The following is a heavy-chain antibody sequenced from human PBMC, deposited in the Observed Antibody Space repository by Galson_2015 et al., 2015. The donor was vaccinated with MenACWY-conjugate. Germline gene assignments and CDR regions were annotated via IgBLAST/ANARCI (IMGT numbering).Heavy chain of an antibody. CDR1: GFTFSSYA. V-gene: IGHV3-23*01. CDR2: IRASGDNT. CDR3: ARDRYGSGNYVDF. J-gene: IGHJ4*02. D-gene: IGHD3-10*01. Sequence: SLRLSCAASGFTFSSYAMSWVRQAPGKGLEWVSGIRASGDNTYYADSVKGRFTISRDNSKNMLNLQVNSLRAEDTAVYYCARDRYGSGNYVDFWGQGTLVTVSS.